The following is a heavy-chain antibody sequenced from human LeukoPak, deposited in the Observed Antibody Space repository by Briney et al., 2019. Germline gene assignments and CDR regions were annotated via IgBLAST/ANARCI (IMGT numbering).Heavy chain of an antibody. CDR1: GFTFSTFA. Sequence: PGGSLRLSCAASGFTFSTFAMSWVRQAPGKGLEWVSSITASGGSTFYADSVKGRFTISRDNSKSTLYLQMNSLRAEDTAVYYCAKDRGYWGQGTLVTVSS. CDR3: AKDRGY. J-gene: IGHJ4*02. CDR2: ITASGGST. V-gene: IGHV3-23*01.